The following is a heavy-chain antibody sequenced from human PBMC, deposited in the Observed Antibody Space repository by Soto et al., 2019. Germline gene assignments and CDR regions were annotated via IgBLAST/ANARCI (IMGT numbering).Heavy chain of an antibody. V-gene: IGHV4-4*02. D-gene: IGHD3-22*01. CDR2: IYHSGST. J-gene: IGHJ4*02. CDR1: GGSINSRYW. Sequence: SETLSLTCAVSGGSINSRYWWSWVRQSPGKGLEWIGEIYHSGSTNYNPSLKSRVTISVDKSKNQFSLNLSSVTAADTAVYYCARGAYYYDSSGLSYWGQGTLVTVSS. CDR3: ARGAYYYDSSGLSY.